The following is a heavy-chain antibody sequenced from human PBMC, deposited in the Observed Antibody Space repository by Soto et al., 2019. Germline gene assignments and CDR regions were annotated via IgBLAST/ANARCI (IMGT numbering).Heavy chain of an antibody. CDR2: IYYSGST. J-gene: IGHJ5*02. CDR1: GGSISSYY. CDR3: AREEYSGYENWFDP. Sequence: SETLSLTCTVSGGSISSYYWSWIRQPPGKGLEWIGYIYYSGSTNYNPSLKSRVTISVDTSKNQFSLKLSSVTAADTAVYYCAREEYSGYENWFDPCGQGTLVTGSS. D-gene: IGHD5-12*01. V-gene: IGHV4-59*01.